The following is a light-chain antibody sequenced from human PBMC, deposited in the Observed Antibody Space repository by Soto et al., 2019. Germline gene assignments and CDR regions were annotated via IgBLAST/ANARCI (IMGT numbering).Light chain of an antibody. J-gene: IGLJ1*01. Sequence: QSVLTQLPSVSGAPGQRVTISCTGSSSNIGAGYDVHWYQQLPGTAPKLLIYGNSNRPSGVPDRFSGSKSGTSASLAITGLQAEDEADYYCQSYDSSLSGYNYVFGTGTKVTVL. CDR3: QSYDSSLSGYNYV. CDR1: SSNIGAGYD. CDR2: GNS. V-gene: IGLV1-40*01.